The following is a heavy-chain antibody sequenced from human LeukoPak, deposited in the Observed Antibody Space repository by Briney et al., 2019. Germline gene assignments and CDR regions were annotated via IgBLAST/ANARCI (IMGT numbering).Heavy chain of an antibody. V-gene: IGHV1-46*01. CDR3: ARDLGLTYCDFWRCYHWFDP. D-gene: IGHD3-3*01. CDR2: INPSGGST. CDR1: GYTFTSYY. Sequence: EASVKVSCKASGYTFTSYYMHWVRQAPGQGLEWMGIINPSGGSTSYAQKFQGRVTMTRDTSTSTVYMELSSLKSEDTGVYFCARDLGLTYCDFWRCYHWFDPWGQGTLVTVSS. J-gene: IGHJ5*02.